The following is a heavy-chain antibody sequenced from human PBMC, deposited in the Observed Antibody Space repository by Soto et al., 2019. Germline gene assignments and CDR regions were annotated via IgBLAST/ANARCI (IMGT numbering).Heavy chain of an antibody. Sequence: SETLSLTCTVSGGSISSGAYYWRWIRQHPGRGLEWIGHISYRGNTDYNPSLESRVAISLDTPRNQFSLKLRSVSAADTAVYYCAASPNADFFDYWGQGALVTVSS. CDR2: ISYRGNT. J-gene: IGHJ4*02. CDR1: GGSISSGAYY. V-gene: IGHV4-31*03. CDR3: AASPNADFFDY.